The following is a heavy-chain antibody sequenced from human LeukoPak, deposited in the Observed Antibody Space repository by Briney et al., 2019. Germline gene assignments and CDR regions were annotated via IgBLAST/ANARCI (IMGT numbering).Heavy chain of an antibody. CDR3: ARGGGLRSAVANWFDP. Sequence: ASVTVSCKASGYTFNGYYMHWVRQAPGQGLEWMGWINPISGGTHYTQKFQGRVTMTRDTSITTAYMELSSLRSGDTAVYYCARGGGLRSAVANWFDPWGPGTLVTVSS. CDR2: INPISGGT. D-gene: IGHD4-23*01. J-gene: IGHJ5*02. V-gene: IGHV1-2*02. CDR1: GYTFNGYY.